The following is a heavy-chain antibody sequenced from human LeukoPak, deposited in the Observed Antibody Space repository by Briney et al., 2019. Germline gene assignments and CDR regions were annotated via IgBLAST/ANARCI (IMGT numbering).Heavy chain of an antibody. CDR2: ISSSGSTI. Sequence: GGSLRLSCAASGFTFSSYEMNWVRQAPGKGLEWVSYISSSGSTIYYADSVKGRFTISRDNAKNSLYLQMNSLTAEDTAVYYCARSITYYDILPGYPHGPGFDYWGQGTLVTVSS. D-gene: IGHD3-9*01. V-gene: IGHV3-48*03. CDR1: GFTFSSYE. CDR3: ARSITYYDILPGYPHGPGFDY. J-gene: IGHJ4*02.